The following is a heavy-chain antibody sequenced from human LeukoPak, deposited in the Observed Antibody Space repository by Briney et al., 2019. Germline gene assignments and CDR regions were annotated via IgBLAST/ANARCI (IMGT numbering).Heavy chain of an antibody. CDR3: ASANGSGKTYRIDY. V-gene: IGHV4-34*01. Sequence: SETLSLTCAVYGGSFSGYYWSWIRQPPGKGLEWIGEISYSGSNNYTPSLKSRVTISVDTSKNQFSLKLSSVTAADTAVYYCASANGSGKTYRIDYWGQGTLVTVSS. J-gene: IGHJ4*02. CDR1: GGSFSGYY. D-gene: IGHD3-10*01. CDR2: ISYSGSN.